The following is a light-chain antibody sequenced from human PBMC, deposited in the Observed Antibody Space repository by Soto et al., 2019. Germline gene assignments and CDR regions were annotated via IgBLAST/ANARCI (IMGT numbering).Light chain of an antibody. CDR2: AAS. V-gene: IGKV1-27*01. Sequence: DIQMTQSPSSLSASVGDRVTITCRASQGISNYLAWYQQKPGKVPKLLIYAASTLQSGVPSRFGGSGSGTDFTLTISSLQPEDVATYYCQKYNSATRTFCQGTNVDIK. J-gene: IGKJ1*01. CDR1: QGISNY. CDR3: QKYNSATRT.